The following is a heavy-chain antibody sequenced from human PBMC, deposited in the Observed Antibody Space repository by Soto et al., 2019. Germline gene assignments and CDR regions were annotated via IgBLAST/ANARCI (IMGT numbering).Heavy chain of an antibody. J-gene: IGHJ6*02. Sequence: SVKVSCKASGGTFSSYAISWVRQAPGQGLEWMGGIIPIFGTANCAQKFQGRVTITADESTSTAYMELSSLRSEDTAVYYCARGLGGAMVRGEYYYYYGMDVWGQGTTVTVSS. CDR3: ARGLGGAMVRGEYYYYYGMDV. D-gene: IGHD3-10*01. CDR2: IIPIFGTA. V-gene: IGHV1-69*13. CDR1: GGTFSSYA.